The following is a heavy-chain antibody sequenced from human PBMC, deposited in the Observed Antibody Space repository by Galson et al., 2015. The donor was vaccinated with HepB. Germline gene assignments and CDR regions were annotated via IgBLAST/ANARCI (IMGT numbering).Heavy chain of an antibody. CDR3: ARELYGVVVPPAIGY. D-gene: IGHD2-2*02. Sequence: SLRLSCAASGFTFNSYGMHWVRQAPGKGLEWVAVIWYDGSNKYYADSVKGRFTISRDNSKNTLYLQMNSLRAEDTAVYFCARELYGVVVPPAIGYWGQGTLVTVSS. V-gene: IGHV3-33*01. CDR1: GFTFNSYG. J-gene: IGHJ4*02. CDR2: IWYDGSNK.